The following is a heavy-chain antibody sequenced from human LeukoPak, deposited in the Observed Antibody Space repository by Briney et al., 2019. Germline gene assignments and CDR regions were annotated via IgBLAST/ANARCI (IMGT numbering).Heavy chain of an antibody. CDR2: ISYDGTNK. CDR1: GFTFSGYA. V-gene: IGHV3-30-3*01. D-gene: IGHD3-22*01. Sequence: GGSLRLSCAASGFTFSGYAMHWVRQAPGKGLEWVAVISYDGTNKYYADSVKGRFTISRDNSKNTLYLQMNSLRAEDTAVYYCARDGVFDCYDSSGYFDYWGQGTLVTVSS. CDR3: ARDGVFDCYDSSGYFDY. J-gene: IGHJ4*02.